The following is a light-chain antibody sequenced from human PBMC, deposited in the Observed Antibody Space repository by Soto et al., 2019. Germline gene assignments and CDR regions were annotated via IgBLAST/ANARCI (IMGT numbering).Light chain of an antibody. CDR3: QKYNGAPLT. CDR1: QGISTY. J-gene: IGKJ1*01. V-gene: IGKV1-27*01. Sequence: DIQMTQSPSSLSASVGDRVTITCRASQGISTYLAWYQQKPGKAAKLLIYAASTLQSGVPSRFSGSGSGTDFNLTISNLQPEDGATYYCQKYNGAPLTFGQGTKLEIK. CDR2: AAS.